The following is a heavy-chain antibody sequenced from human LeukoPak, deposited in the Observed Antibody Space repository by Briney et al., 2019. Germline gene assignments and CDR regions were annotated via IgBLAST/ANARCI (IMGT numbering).Heavy chain of an antibody. J-gene: IGHJ4*02. Sequence: SETLSLTCTVSGGSISSYYWSWIRQPPGKGLEWIGYIYYSGSTNYNPSLKSRVTISVDTSKNQFPLKLSSVTAADTAVYYCARAYCSGGSCYEDYWGQGTLVTVSS. CDR2: IYYSGST. CDR1: GGSISSYY. V-gene: IGHV4-59*08. CDR3: ARAYCSGGSCYEDY. D-gene: IGHD2-15*01.